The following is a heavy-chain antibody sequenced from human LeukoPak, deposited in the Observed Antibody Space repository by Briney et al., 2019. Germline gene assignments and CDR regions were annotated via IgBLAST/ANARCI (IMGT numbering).Heavy chain of an antibody. D-gene: IGHD4-11*01. CDR3: AKTRTTVTTFGLLDY. CDR1: GFAFSSYA. J-gene: IGHJ4*02. Sequence: GGSLRLSCAASGFAFSSYAMHWVRQGPGRGLEWVAIISYDGSNKYYADSVKGRFTISRDNSKNTLYLQMNSLRAEDTAVYYCAKTRTTVTTFGLLDYWGQGTLDTVSS. V-gene: IGHV3-30-3*02. CDR2: ISYDGSNK.